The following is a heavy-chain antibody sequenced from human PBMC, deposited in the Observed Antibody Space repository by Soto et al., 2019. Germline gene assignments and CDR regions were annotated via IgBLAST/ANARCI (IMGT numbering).Heavy chain of an antibody. Sequence: EVQLVESGGGLVQPGGSLRLSCAASGFTFRTYSMSWVRQAPGKGLEWVSYISSISNTIYYADSVKGRFTISRDNAKNXLYLHMNSLSAEDTAVYYCARDRGCSGGICYRDLGYWGQGTLVTVSS. D-gene: IGHD2-15*01. CDR1: GFTFRTYS. J-gene: IGHJ4*02. CDR2: ISSISNTI. V-gene: IGHV3-48*01. CDR3: ARDRGCSGGICYRDLGY.